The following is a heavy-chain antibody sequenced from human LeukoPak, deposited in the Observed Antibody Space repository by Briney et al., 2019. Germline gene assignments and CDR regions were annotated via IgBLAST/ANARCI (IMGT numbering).Heavy chain of an antibody. Sequence: PSQTLSRTCTVSGGSISSGGYYWRWIRQHPGKALEWIGYIYYSGSTYYNPSLKTRVTISVDTSKNQFSLELSSVTAADTAVYYCARKVGGAFDIWGQGTMVTVSS. CDR1: GGSISSGGYY. CDR2: IYYSGST. CDR3: ARKVGGAFDI. J-gene: IGHJ3*02. V-gene: IGHV4-31*03.